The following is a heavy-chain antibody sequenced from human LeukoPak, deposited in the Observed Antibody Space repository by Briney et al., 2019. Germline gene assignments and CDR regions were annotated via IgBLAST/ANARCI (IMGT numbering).Heavy chain of an antibody. CDR3: AKTTTGYSSGRFPGWPVDY. J-gene: IGHJ4*02. D-gene: IGHD6-19*01. Sequence: GGSLRLSCAASGFTFSDYYMSWIRQAPGKGLEWVSYISSSGSTIYYADSVKGRFTISRDNAKNSLYLQMNSLRAEDTAVYYCAKTTTGYSSGRFPGWPVDYWGQGTLVTVSS. CDR2: ISSSGSTI. CDR1: GFTFSDYY. V-gene: IGHV3-11*01.